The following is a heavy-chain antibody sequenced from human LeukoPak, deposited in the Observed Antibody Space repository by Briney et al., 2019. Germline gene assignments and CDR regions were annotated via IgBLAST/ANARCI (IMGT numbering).Heavy chain of an antibody. D-gene: IGHD2-2*01. CDR3: ARGSIVVVPAASVFDP. J-gene: IGHJ5*02. CDR1: GYTLTGYY. V-gene: IGHV1-2*02. Sequence: GASVKVSCKASGYTLTGYYLHWVRQAPRQGLEWMGWINPNSGDTNFAQKFQGRVTMTRDTSISTAYMELSRLRCDDTAVYYCARGSIVVVPAASVFDPWGQGTLVTVSS. CDR2: INPNSGDT.